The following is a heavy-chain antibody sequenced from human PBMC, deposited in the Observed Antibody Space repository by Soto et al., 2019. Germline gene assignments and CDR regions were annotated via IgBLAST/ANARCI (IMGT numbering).Heavy chain of an antibody. CDR3: ARGQAPRNYYDSSGYYYFDY. Sequence: EASVKVSCKASGGTFSSYAISWVRQAPGQGLEWMGGIIPIFGTANYAQKFQGRVTITADESTSTAYMELSSLRSEDTAVYYCARGQAPRNYYDSSGYYYFDYWGQGTLVTVSS. V-gene: IGHV1-69*13. CDR1: GGTFSSYA. CDR2: IIPIFGTA. J-gene: IGHJ4*02. D-gene: IGHD3-22*01.